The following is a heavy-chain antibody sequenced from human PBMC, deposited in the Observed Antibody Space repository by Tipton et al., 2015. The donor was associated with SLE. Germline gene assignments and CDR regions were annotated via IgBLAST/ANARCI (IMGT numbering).Heavy chain of an antibody. V-gene: IGHV4-59*01. CDR2: IFYTGST. Sequence: TLSLTCTVSGGSISSLSWSWIRQPPGKRLEWIGYIFYTGSTNYNPSLKSRVAMSVDMSKNQFSLKLTSVTAADTAVYYCARPDRMWGQGTMVAVSS. D-gene: IGHD1-14*01. CDR3: ARPDRM. J-gene: IGHJ3*02. CDR1: GGSISSLS.